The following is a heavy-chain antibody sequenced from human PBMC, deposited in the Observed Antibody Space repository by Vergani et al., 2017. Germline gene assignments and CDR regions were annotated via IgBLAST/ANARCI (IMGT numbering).Heavy chain of an antibody. V-gene: IGHV3-23*01. CDR3: AKDLVSSTSSLYFDY. CDR1: GFSFSSYA. J-gene: IGHJ4*02. D-gene: IGHD6-6*01. CDR2: ISSRGGGT. Sequence: EVQLLESGGGLVQPGGSLRLSCAASGFSFSSYAMTWVRQAPGKGLEWVSGISSRGGGTSYVDSVKGRFTISRDNSKNTLFLQMNSLRAEDTAVYYCAKDLVSSTSSLYFDYWGQGTLVTVPS.